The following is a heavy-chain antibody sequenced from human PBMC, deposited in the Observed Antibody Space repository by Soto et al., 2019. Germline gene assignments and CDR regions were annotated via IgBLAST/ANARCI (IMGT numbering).Heavy chain of an antibody. CDR3: ARCITTKVVQTDAPDKYYFDS. V-gene: IGHV4-31*03. J-gene: IGHJ4*02. Sequence: PSETLSLTCTVSGGSISSGGYYWSWIRQHPGKGLEWIGEINHGGSSNYNPSLKSRVTISVDTSKNQFSLKLSSVTAADTAVYYCARCITTKVVQTDAPDKYYFDSWGRGTLVTVSS. CDR1: GGSISSGGYY. CDR2: INHGGSS. D-gene: IGHD3-22*01.